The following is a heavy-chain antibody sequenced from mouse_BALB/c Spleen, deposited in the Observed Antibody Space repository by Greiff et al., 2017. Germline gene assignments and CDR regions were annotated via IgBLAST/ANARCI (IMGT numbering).Heavy chain of an antibody. CDR1: GYAFRSYW. CDR3: ARLDYGSDSFAY. D-gene: IGHD2-1*01. CDR2: IFPGDGDT. Sequence: VQLQQSGAELVRPGSSVKISCKASGYAFRSYWMNWVKQRPGQGLEWIGQIFPGDGDTNYNGKFKGKATLTADKSSSTAYMQLSSLTSEDSAVYFCARLDYGSDSFAYWGQGTLVTVSA. V-gene: IGHV1-80*01. J-gene: IGHJ3*01.